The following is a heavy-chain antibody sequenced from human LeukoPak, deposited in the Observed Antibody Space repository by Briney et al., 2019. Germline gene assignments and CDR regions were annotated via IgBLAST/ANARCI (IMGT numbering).Heavy chain of an antibody. J-gene: IGHJ3*01. CDR2: ISYDESTQ. D-gene: IGHD3-16*02. V-gene: IGHV3-30-3*01. Sequence: GGSLRLSCAGSGFTFSNCPMHWVRQAPGKGLEWVAIISYDESTQYYADSVKGRFTIYLQMNGLRPDDTALYYCAREGAIVGNAFDLWGLGTMVIVSS. CDR1: GFTFSNCP. CDR3: AREGAIVGNAFDL.